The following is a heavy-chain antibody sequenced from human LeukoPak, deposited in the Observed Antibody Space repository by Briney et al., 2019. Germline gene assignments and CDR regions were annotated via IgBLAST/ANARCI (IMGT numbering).Heavy chain of an antibody. J-gene: IGHJ5*02. Sequence: PGGSLRLSCAASGFTFSNYAMSWVRQAPGKGLEWVSAISGSGGSTYYADSVKGRFTISRDNSKNTLDLQMHSLRAEDTAVYYCAKDPGFLPLPPNWFDPWGQGTLVTVFS. CDR2: ISGSGGST. D-gene: IGHD2-15*01. CDR3: AKDPGFLPLPPNWFDP. CDR1: GFTFSNYA. V-gene: IGHV3-23*01.